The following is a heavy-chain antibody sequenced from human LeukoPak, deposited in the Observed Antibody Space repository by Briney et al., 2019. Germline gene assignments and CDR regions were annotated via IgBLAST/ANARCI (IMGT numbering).Heavy chain of an antibody. CDR3: ANYYYDSSGYYPD. Sequence: GGSLRLSCAASEFTFSSYGMHWVRQAPGKGLEWVAVISYDGSNKYYADSVEGRFTIPRDNSKNTLYLQMNSLRAEDTAVYYCANYYYDSSGYYPDWGQGTLVTISS. CDR1: EFTFSSYG. CDR2: ISYDGSNK. J-gene: IGHJ4*02. D-gene: IGHD3-22*01. V-gene: IGHV3-30*18.